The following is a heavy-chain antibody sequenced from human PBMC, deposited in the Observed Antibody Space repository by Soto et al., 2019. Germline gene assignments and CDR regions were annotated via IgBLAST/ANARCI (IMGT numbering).Heavy chain of an antibody. J-gene: IGHJ5*02. CDR1: GGSISSGGYY. CDR3: ARSVDP. Sequence: QVQLQESGPGLVKPSQTLSLTCTVSGGSISSGGYYWSWIRQHPGKGLEWIGYIFYSGTTYYNPSLTSRVTISVDTPKNHLSLRLSSVTAADTAVYYCARSVDPWGQGTLVTVSS. CDR2: IFYSGTT. V-gene: IGHV4-31*03.